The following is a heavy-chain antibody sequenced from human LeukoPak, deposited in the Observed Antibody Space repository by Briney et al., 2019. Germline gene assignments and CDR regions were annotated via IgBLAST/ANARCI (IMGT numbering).Heavy chain of an antibody. J-gene: IGHJ5*02. V-gene: IGHV3-7*01. Sequence: GGSLRLSCAASKFTFSSYWMSWVRQAPGKGLEWVANIKQDGSVQFYMDSLKGRFSGSRDNAKNSLYLQMNGLRVEDTAVYYCTRLQIAVAGPNWFDPWGQGTLVTVSS. CDR1: KFTFSSYW. CDR2: IKQDGSVQ. CDR3: TRLQIAVAGPNWFDP. D-gene: IGHD6-19*01.